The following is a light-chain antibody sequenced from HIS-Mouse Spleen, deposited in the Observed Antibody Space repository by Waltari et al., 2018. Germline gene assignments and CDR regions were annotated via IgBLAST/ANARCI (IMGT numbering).Light chain of an antibody. V-gene: IGKV4-1*01. CDR2: WAS. J-gene: IGKJ1*01. CDR1: QSVLYSSNNKNY. CDR3: QQYYSTPRT. Sequence: ATINCKSSQSVLYSSNNKNYLAWYQQKPGQPPKLPIYWASTREAGVPDRFSGSGSGRDFTLTISSLQAEDVAFYYCQQYYSTPRTFGQGTKVEIK.